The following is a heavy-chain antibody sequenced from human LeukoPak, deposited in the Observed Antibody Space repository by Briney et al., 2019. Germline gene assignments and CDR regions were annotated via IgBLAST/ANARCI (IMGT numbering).Heavy chain of an antibody. CDR2: IYYSGST. D-gene: IGHD3-22*01. CDR1: GGSISGYY. CDR3: ARIVGRVSGYYFDY. Sequence: PSETLSLTCSVSGGSISGYYWSWIRQPPGKGLEWIGYIYYSGSTNYNPSLKSRVTISVDTSKNQFSLKLSSVTAADTAVYYCARIVGRVSGYYFDYWGQGTLVTVSS. J-gene: IGHJ4*02. V-gene: IGHV4-59*08.